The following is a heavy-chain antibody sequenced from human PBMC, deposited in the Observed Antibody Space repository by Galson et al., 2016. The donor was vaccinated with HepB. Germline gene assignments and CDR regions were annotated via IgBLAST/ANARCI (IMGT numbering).Heavy chain of an antibody. V-gene: IGHV3-11*03. CDR1: GFTFSDYY. CDR3: ASLHQGPIGLPPGTLLQEHL. Sequence: SLRLSCAASGFTFSDYYMSWIRQAPGKGLEWVSSIGSGSVYIKYADSVKGRFTMSRDNAKKSLYLQMNSLRAEDTAGNYCASLHQGPIGLPPGTLLQEHLWG. CDR2: IGSGSVYI. J-gene: IGHJ6*01.